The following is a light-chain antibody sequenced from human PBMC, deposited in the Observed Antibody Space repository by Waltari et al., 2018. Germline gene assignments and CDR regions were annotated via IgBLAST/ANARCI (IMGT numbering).Light chain of an antibody. Sequence: QSALTQPASVSGSPGQSITISCTGTSSHVGSYVFFSWHQQHPAKPPKLIIYEVSNRPSGVSNRFSGSKSGNTASLTISGLQAEDEADYYCTSYAGSNNLYVFGTGTKVTVL. J-gene: IGLJ1*01. CDR3: TSYAGSNNLYV. CDR2: EVS. CDR1: SSHVGSYVF. V-gene: IGLV2-14*01.